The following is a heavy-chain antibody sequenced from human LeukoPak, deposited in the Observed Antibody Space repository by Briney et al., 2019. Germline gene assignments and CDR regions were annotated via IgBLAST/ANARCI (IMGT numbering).Heavy chain of an antibody. V-gene: IGHV4-39*07. CDR2: IYYSGST. J-gene: IGHJ4*02. CDR1: GGSLSSSSYY. D-gene: IGHD3-22*01. CDR3: ATPKHSSGTTPLDY. Sequence: PSETLSLTCTVSGGSLSSSSYYWGWIRQPPGKGLEWIGSIYYSGSTYYNPSLKSRVTISVDTSKNQFSLKLSSVTAADTAVYYCATPKHSSGTTPLDYWGQGTLVTVSS.